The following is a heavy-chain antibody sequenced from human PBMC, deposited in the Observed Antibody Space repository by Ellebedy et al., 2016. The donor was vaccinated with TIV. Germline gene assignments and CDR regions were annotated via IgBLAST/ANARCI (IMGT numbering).Heavy chain of an antibody. D-gene: IGHD1-1*01. J-gene: IGHJ4*02. CDR2: ISAYNGNT. Sequence: ASVKVSXXASGYTFTGYYMHWVRQAPGQGLEWMGWISAYNGNTNYAQKLQGRVTMTTDTSTSTAYMELRSLRSDDTAVYYCARALGGGFTTGPVVYYFDYWGQGTLVTVSS. V-gene: IGHV1-18*04. CDR1: GYTFTGYY. CDR3: ARALGGGFTTGPVVYYFDY.